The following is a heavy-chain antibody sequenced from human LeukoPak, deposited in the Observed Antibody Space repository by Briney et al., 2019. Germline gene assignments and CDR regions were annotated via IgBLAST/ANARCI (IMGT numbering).Heavy chain of an antibody. CDR3: ARYQEWGPDYYYYMDV. CDR2: INPNSGGT. J-gene: IGHJ6*03. CDR1: GYTFTGYY. D-gene: IGHD3-16*01. V-gene: IGHV1-2*02. Sequence: ASVKVSCKASGYTFTGYYMHWVRQAPGQGLEWMGWINPNSGGTNYAQKFQGRVTMTRDTSISTAYMELRSLRSDDTAVYYCARYQEWGPDYYYYMDVWGKGTTVTVSS.